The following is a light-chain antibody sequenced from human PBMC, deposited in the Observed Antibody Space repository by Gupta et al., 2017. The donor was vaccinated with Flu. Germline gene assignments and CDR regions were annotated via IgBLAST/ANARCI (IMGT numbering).Light chain of an antibody. CDR1: QSLGRNY. Sequence: ETVLTQSPATLSFSPGERATLSCGASQSLGRNYLAWYQQRPGLAPRLLIYDAFNRATGIPDRFSGTGSGTDFTLTISRLEPEDFAVYYCQQYDHSPQTFGQGTEVEIK. J-gene: IGKJ1*01. V-gene: IGKV3D-20*01. CDR2: DAF. CDR3: QQYDHSPQT.